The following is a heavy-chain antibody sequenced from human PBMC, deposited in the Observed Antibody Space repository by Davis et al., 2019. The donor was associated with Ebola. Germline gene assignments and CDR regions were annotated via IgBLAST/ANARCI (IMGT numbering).Heavy chain of an antibody. V-gene: IGHV3-64*04. CDR3: ARVFGTTSYYYYGMDV. Sequence: GSLRLSCSVSGFMFSSYAMHWVRQAPGKGLQYVSGITNNGGSTYYADSVKGRFTISRDNSKNTLYLQMNSLRAEDTAVYYCARVFGTTSYYYYGMDVWGKGTTVTVSS. CDR1: GFMFSSYA. CDR2: ITNNGGST. J-gene: IGHJ6*04. D-gene: IGHD3-16*01.